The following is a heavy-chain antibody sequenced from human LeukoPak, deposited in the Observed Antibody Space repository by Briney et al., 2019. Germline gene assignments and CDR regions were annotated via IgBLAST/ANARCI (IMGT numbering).Heavy chain of an antibody. CDR1: GFTVSSNY. Sequence: GGSLRLSCAASGFTVSSNYMSWVRQAPGKGLEWVSAISGSGGSTYYADSVKGRFTISRDNSKNTLYLQMNSLRAEDTAVYYCAKDQYGSSRPVLPDYWGQGTLVTVSS. D-gene: IGHD6-13*01. V-gene: IGHV3-23*01. J-gene: IGHJ4*02. CDR3: AKDQYGSSRPVLPDY. CDR2: ISGSGGST.